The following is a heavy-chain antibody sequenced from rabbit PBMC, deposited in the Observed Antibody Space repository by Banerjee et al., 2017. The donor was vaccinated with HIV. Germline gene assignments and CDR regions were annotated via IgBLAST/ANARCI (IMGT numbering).Heavy chain of an antibody. Sequence: QQQLEESGGDLVKPGASLTLTCTASGFDFSSNTMCWVRQAPGKGLEWIGCIYAGSSGSTYYASWAKGRFTISRTSSTTVTLQMTSLTAADTATYFCARDPPGNGYYFDLWGQGTLVTVS. V-gene: IGHV1S45*01. CDR3: ARDPPGNGYYFDL. D-gene: IGHD8-1*01. J-gene: IGHJ2*01. CDR2: IYAGSSGST. CDR1: GFDFSSNT.